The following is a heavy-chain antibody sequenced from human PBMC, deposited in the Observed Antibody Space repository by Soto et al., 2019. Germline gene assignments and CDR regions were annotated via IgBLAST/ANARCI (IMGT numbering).Heavy chain of an antibody. Sequence: SETLSLTCAVSGGCISSGGYSWCWIRQPPGKGLEWIGYIYHSGSTYYNPSLKSRVTISVDRSKNQFSLKLSSVTAADTAVYYCARLYYYDSSGYYTARDAFDIWGQGTMVTVSS. V-gene: IGHV4-30-2*01. CDR1: GGCISSGGYS. CDR3: ARLYYYDSSGYYTARDAFDI. D-gene: IGHD3-22*01. CDR2: IYHSGST. J-gene: IGHJ3*02.